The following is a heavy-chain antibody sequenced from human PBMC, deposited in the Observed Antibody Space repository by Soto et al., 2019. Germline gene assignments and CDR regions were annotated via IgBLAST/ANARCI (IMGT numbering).Heavy chain of an antibody. CDR2: VNPSGGHT. CDR3: ATGGHVVVVTAALDY. V-gene: IGHV1-46*01. Sequence: QVQLVQSGAVVEKPGASVKGSCKASGDTFTDYYIHWVRQAPGQGLEWMGTVNPSGGHTTYAQHFLGRMTMTRDTSTSTLYMELTSLTSEDTAIYYCATGGHVVVVTAALDYWGQGTLVTVSS. D-gene: IGHD2-21*02. CDR1: GDTFTDYY. J-gene: IGHJ4*02.